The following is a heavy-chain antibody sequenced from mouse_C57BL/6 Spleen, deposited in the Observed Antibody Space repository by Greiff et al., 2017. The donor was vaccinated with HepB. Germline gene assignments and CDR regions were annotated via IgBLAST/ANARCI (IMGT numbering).Heavy chain of an antibody. Sequence: EVKLVESGGGLVKPGGSLKLSCAASGFTFSSYAMSWVRQTPEKRLEWVATISDGGSYTYYPDNVKGRFTISRDNAKNNRYLQMSHLKSEDTAMYDWAMSYGNYWYFDVWGTGTTVTVSS. V-gene: IGHV5-4*03. CDR3: AMSYGNYWYFDV. J-gene: IGHJ1*03. D-gene: IGHD2-1*01. CDR1: GFTFSSYA. CDR2: ISDGGSYT.